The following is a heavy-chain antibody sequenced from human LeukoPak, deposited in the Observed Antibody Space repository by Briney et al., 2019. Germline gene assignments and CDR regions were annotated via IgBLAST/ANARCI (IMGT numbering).Heavy chain of an antibody. Sequence: PSETLSLTCAVYGGSFSGYYWSWIRQPPGKGLEWIGEINHSGGTNYNPSLKSRVTISVDTSKNQFSLKLSSVTAADTAVYYCARPGTGLAATNEHAFDIWGQGTRVTVSS. V-gene: IGHV4-34*01. CDR2: INHSGGT. CDR3: ARPGTGLAATNEHAFDI. J-gene: IGHJ3*02. D-gene: IGHD6-13*01. CDR1: GGSFSGYY.